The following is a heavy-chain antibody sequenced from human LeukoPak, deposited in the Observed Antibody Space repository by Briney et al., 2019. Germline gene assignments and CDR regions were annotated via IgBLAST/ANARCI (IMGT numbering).Heavy chain of an antibody. CDR3: ARVQGNNGNYVDFDF. V-gene: IGHV3-74*01. D-gene: IGHD4-17*01. CDR2: INSDGSST. CDR1: GFSFSNYW. Sequence: PGGSLRLSCAASGFSFSNYWMHWVRQGPGKGLVWVSRINSDGSSTIYADSVKGRFTISRDNAKNTLYLQMSSLRAEDTAVYYCARVQGNNGNYVDFDFWGQGTLVTVSS. J-gene: IGHJ4*02.